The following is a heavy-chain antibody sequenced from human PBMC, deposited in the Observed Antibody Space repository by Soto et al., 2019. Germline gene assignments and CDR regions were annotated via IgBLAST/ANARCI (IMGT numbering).Heavy chain of an antibody. D-gene: IGHD6-6*01. V-gene: IGHV3-23*01. CDR1: GFTFSSYA. CDR2: ISGSGGST. J-gene: IGHJ6*02. CDR3: AKDLRPIYSSSSYYYYYYGMDV. Sequence: GGSLRLSCAASGFTFSSYAMSWVRQATGKGLEWVSAISGSGGSTYYADSVKGRFTISRDNSKNTLYLQMNSLRAEDTAVYYCAKDLRPIYSSSSYYYYYYGMDVWGQGTTVTVSS.